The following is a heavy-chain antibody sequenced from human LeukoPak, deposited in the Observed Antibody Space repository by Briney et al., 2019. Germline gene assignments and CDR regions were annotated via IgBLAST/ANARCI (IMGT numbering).Heavy chain of an antibody. Sequence: GESLKISCKGCGYIFTSHWIGWVRRLPGKGLEWMGIIYPGNSDTRYSPSFQGQVTISADKSISTAYLQWSSLKASDTAMYYCASGVEDYSYFDYWGQGTLVTVSS. CDR3: ASGVEDYSYFDY. V-gene: IGHV5-51*01. CDR1: GYIFTSHW. CDR2: IYPGNSDT. J-gene: IGHJ4*02. D-gene: IGHD4-11*01.